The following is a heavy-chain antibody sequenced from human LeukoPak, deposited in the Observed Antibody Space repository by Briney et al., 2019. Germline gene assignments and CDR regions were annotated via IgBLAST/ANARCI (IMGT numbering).Heavy chain of an antibody. D-gene: IGHD1-26*01. CDR3: AREQRGELSGSSGVLFASYYTYYYMDV. Sequence: ASVKVSCKASGCTFTMYYIPWVRRAPGQGLEWMGMINPSDGVTTYAQRFQGRVTMARDMSTTTVYRGLRSLRSEDTAVYCCAREQRGELSGSSGVLFASYYTYYYMDVWGRGTTVTVSS. J-gene: IGHJ6*03. CDR2: INPSDGVT. CDR1: GCTFTMYY. V-gene: IGHV1-46*01.